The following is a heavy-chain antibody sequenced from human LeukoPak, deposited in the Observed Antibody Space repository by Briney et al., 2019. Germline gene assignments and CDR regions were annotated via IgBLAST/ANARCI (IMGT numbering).Heavy chain of an antibody. CDR2: MIPIFGTA. D-gene: IGHD3-22*01. CDR1: GGTFSSYA. Sequence: VASVKVSCXASGGTFSSYAISWVRQAPGQGLGWMGGMIPIFGTANYAQKFQGRVTITADESTSTAYMELSSLRSEDTAVYYCARGELPYYYDSSGYYALNYWGQGTLVTVSS. CDR3: ARGELPYYYDSSGYYALNY. V-gene: IGHV1-69*13. J-gene: IGHJ4*02.